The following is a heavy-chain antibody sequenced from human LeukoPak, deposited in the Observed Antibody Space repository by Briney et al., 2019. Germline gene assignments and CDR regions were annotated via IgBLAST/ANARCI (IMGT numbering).Heavy chain of an antibody. CDR1: GFTFSSYW. CDR3: ARSPYCSSTSCLYYYYGMDV. D-gene: IGHD2-2*01. V-gene: IGHV3-74*01. Sequence: GGSLRLSCAASGFTFSSYWMHWVRQAPGKGLVWVSRINSDGSSTSYADSVKGRFTISRDNAKNTLYLQMNSLRAEDTAVYYCARSPYCSSTSCLYYYYGMDVWGQGATVTVSS. J-gene: IGHJ6*02. CDR2: INSDGSST.